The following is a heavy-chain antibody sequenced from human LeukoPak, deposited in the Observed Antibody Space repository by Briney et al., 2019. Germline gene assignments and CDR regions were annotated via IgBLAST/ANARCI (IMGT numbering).Heavy chain of an antibody. V-gene: IGHV3-53*01. J-gene: IGHJ4*02. D-gene: IGHD3-10*01. CDR2: IYNGGST. CDR3: AKEDPVLLWFGELED. CDR1: GFTVSSNY. Sequence: GGSLRLSCAASGFTVSSNYMSWVRQAPGKGLEWVSVIYNGGSTYYADSVKGRFTISRDNSKNTLYLQMNSLRAEDTAVYYCAKEDPVLLWFGELEDWGQGTLVTVSS.